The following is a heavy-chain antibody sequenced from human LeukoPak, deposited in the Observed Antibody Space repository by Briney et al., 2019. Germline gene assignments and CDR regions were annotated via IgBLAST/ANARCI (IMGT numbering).Heavy chain of an antibody. V-gene: IGHV3-23*01. J-gene: IGHJ4*02. D-gene: IGHD5-18*01. CDR3: ANGPKAIQLTY. Sequence: GGSLRLSCAASGFTFSSYAMSWVRQAPGKGLEWVSAISGSGGSTYYADSVKGRFTISRDNSKNTLYLQMNSLRAEDTAVYYCANGPKAIQLTYWGQGTLVTVSS. CDR1: GFTFSSYA. CDR2: ISGSGGST.